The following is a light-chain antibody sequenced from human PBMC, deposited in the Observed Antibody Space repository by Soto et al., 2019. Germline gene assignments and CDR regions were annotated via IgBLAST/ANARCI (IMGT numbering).Light chain of an antibody. Sequence: DIELTQSPSTLSLSPGERATLSCRASQSVSSSYLAWYQQKPGQAPRLLIYGASSRATGIPDRFSGSGSGTDFTLTISRLEPEDFAVYYCQQYGSSPPWTFGQGTKVDIK. CDR3: QQYGSSPPWT. CDR1: QSVSSSY. V-gene: IGKV3-20*01. J-gene: IGKJ1*01. CDR2: GAS.